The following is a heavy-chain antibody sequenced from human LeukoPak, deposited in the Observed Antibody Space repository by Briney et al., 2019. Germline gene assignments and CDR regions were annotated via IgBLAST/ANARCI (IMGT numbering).Heavy chain of an antibody. V-gene: IGHV1-69*13. J-gene: IGHJ6*02. D-gene: IGHD2-2*01. Sequence: TVKVSCKASGGTFSSYAISWVRQAPGQGLEWMGGIIPIFGTANYAQKFQGRVTITADESTSTAYMELSSLRSEDTAVYYCASNGYCSSTSCPTAYYYYGMDVWGQGTTVTVSS. CDR3: ASNGYCSSTSCPTAYYYYGMDV. CDR1: GGTFSSYA. CDR2: IIPIFGTA.